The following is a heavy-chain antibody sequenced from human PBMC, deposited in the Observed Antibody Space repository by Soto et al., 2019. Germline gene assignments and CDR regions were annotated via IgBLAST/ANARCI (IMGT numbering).Heavy chain of an antibody. J-gene: IGHJ4*02. CDR1: GVTFSNYA. Sequence: PGGSLRLSCAGSGVTFSNYAMSWVRQATGKGLEWVSGLSDGGGSTFYADSVKGRLTISRDNAKNTLYLQMSSLRAEDTAVYYCARVGTDCGSGSPYCSDYWGQGSLVTVYS. CDR3: ARVGTDCGSGSPYCSDY. V-gene: IGHV3-23*01. D-gene: IGHD3-10*01. CDR2: LSDGGGST.